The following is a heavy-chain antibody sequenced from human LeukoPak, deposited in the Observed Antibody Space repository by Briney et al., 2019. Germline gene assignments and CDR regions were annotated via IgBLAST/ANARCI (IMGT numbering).Heavy chain of an antibody. J-gene: IGHJ4*02. CDR2: IYSGGST. V-gene: IGHV3-53*01. D-gene: IGHD1-7*01. CDR3: ARGTATTSHYFDY. Sequence: GGSLRLSCAVSGFTVSTNYMTWVGQAPGKGVEGVSLIYSGGSTYSAASVKGRFTISRDNSKNTLSLQMNSLRAEDTAVYYCARGTATTSHYFDYWGQGTLVTVSS. CDR1: GFTVSTNY.